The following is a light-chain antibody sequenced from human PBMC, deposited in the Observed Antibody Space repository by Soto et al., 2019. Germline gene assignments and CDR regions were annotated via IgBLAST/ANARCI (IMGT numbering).Light chain of an antibody. CDR1: SSDVGGFNY. CDR3: ASYTSRSSLPV. CDR2: EVT. Sequence: QSALTQPASVSGSPGQSITISCTGTSSDVGGFNYVSWYQHHPGKAPKLIIYEVTYRPSGISSRFSASKFGNTASLTISGLEAEDEADYYCASYTSRSSLPVFGGGTKVTVL. J-gene: IGLJ2*01. V-gene: IGLV2-14*01.